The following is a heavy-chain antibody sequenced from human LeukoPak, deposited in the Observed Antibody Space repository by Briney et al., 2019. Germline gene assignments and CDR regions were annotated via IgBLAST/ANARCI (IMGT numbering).Heavy chain of an antibody. J-gene: IGHJ6*03. CDR2: FDPEDVQT. CDR3: ATRNCSGGSCRPEFYYYYLDI. D-gene: IGHD2-15*01. Sequence: EASVKVSCKISGSTLTESSIHWVRQPPGKGLEWMGGFDPEDVQTIYAQKFQGRVTLTDDTSTDTAYMELSSLRIEDTAVYCCATRNCSGGSCRPEFYYYYLDIWGTGTTVTVSS. CDR1: GSTLTESS. V-gene: IGHV1-24*01.